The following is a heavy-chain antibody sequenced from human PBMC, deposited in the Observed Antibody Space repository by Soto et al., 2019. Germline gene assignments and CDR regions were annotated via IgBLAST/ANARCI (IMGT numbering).Heavy chain of an antibody. CDR3: AKGKNLKGSSSWYFYGMDV. CDR1: GFTFSSYA. V-gene: IGHV3-23*01. CDR2: ISGSGGST. Sequence: GGSLRLSCAASGFTFSSYAMSWVRQAPGKGLEWVSAISGSGGSTYYADSVKGRFTISRDNSKNTLYLQMNSLRAEDTAVYYCAKGKNLKGSSSWYFYGMDVWGQGTTVTVSS. J-gene: IGHJ6*02. D-gene: IGHD6-13*01.